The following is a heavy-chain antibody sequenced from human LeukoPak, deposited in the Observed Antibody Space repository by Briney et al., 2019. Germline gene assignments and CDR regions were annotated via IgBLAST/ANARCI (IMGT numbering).Heavy chain of an antibody. CDR2: IYYSGST. V-gene: IGHV4-39*01. Sequence: EPSETLSLXCTVSGGSISSSSYYWVWIRQPPAKGLEWIGSIYYSGSTYYNPSLKSRVTISVDTSKNQFSLKLSSVTAADTAVYYCARPGSITLVRGVIRLDAFDIWGQGTMVTVSS. J-gene: IGHJ3*02. CDR3: ARPGSITLVRGVIRLDAFDI. CDR1: GGSISSSSYY. D-gene: IGHD3-10*01.